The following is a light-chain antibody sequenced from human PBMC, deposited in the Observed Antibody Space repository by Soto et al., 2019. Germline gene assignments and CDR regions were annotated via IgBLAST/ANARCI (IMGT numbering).Light chain of an antibody. J-gene: IGKJ2*01. CDR3: QQSYCPPRT. CDR2: TAS. V-gene: IGKV1-39*01. CDR1: QYISTF. Sequence: DIQMTQTPSSLSAFVGDRVTITCRTSQYISTFLNWYQQKPGKAPNLLISTASSLQSGVPSRFSGSGSGTDFTLTISSLQPEDFATYYCQQSYCPPRTFGQGTKVEIK.